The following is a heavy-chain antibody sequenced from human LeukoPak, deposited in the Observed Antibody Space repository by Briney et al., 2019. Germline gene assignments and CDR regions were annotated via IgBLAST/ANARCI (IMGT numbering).Heavy chain of an antibody. CDR3: ARDRRYYYDSSGYRMENYYYGMDV. Sequence: GGSLRLSCAASGFTFSSYSMNWVRQAPGKGLEWVSTISSSSSYIYYADSVKGRFTISRDNAKNSLYLQMNSLRAEDTAVYYCARDRRYYYDSSGYRMENYYYGMDVWGQGTTVTVSS. D-gene: IGHD3-22*01. J-gene: IGHJ6*02. CDR2: ISSSSSYI. V-gene: IGHV3-21*01. CDR1: GFTFSSYS.